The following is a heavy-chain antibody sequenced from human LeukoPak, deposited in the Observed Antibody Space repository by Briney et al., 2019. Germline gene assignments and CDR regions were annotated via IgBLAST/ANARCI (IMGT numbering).Heavy chain of an antibody. V-gene: IGHV3-9*01. D-gene: IGHD3-10*01. CDR2: ISWNSGMK. CDR1: GFTFGDFA. J-gene: IGHJ6*02. Sequence: QTGGSLRLSCAASGFTFGDFAMHWVRQVPGKGLEWVSGISWNSGMKAYADSVKGRVTISRDNAKNSLYLQMDSLRVEDTALYYCAKGHYNSGSYYAHDYYCGMDVWGQGTTVTVSS. CDR3: AKGHYNSGSYYAHDYYCGMDV.